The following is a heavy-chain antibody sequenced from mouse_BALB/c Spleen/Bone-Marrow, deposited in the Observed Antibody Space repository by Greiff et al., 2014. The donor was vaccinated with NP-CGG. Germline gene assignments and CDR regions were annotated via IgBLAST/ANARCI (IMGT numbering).Heavy chain of an antibody. CDR2: IHPSDSET. CDR3: AREKVYYGISWFAY. D-gene: IGHD2-1*01. J-gene: IGHJ3*01. Sequence: QVHVKQSGTEVVRPGASVKLSCKASGYSFTTYWVNWVKQRPGQGLEWIGMIHPSDSETRLNQKFKDKATLTVDKSSSTAYMQLNSPTSEDSAVYYCAREKVYYGISWFAYWGQGTLVTVSA. CDR1: GYSFTTYW. V-gene: IGHV1-61*01.